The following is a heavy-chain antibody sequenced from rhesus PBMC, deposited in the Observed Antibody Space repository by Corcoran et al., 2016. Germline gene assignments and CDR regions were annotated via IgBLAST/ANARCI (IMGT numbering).Heavy chain of an antibody. Sequence: EVQLVESGGGLVQPGGSLRLSCAAPGFTFSNYCMHWVRQAQGKGLEWVGLIQNKANSYTTEYAAAVKGRFTISRDDSKNTLYLQMSSLKTEDTALYYCTTRYSGYVAFDYWGQRVLVTVSS. D-gene: IGHD5-24*01. CDR1: GFTFSNYC. V-gene: IGHV3-13*01. CDR2: IQNKANSYTT. J-gene: IGHJ4*01. CDR3: TTRYSGYVAFDY.